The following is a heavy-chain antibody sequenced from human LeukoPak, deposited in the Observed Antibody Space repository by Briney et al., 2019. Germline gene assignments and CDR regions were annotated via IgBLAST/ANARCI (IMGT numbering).Heavy chain of an antibody. D-gene: IGHD3-16*01. Sequence: SETLSLTCAVYGGSFSGYYWSWIRQPPGKGLEWIGEINHSGSTNYNPSLKSRVTISVDTSKNQFSLKLSSVTAANTAVYYCASYAWGVDVWGQGTTVTVSS. CDR1: GGSFSGYY. V-gene: IGHV4-34*01. CDR3: ASYAWGVDV. J-gene: IGHJ6*02. CDR2: INHSGST.